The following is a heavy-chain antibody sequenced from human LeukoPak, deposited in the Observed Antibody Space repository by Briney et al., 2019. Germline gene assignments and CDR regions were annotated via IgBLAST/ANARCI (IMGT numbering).Heavy chain of an antibody. V-gene: IGHV3-20*04. D-gene: IGHD2-8*01. CDR3: ARIGYSTTKLNYYYYMDV. J-gene: IGHJ6*03. Sequence: GGSLRLSCAASGFTFDDYGMSWVRQAPGKGLEWVSGINWNGGSTGYADSVKGRFTISRDNAKNSLYLQMNSLRAEDTALYYCARIGYSTTKLNYYYYMDVWGKGTTVTASS. CDR2: INWNGGST. CDR1: GFTFDDYG.